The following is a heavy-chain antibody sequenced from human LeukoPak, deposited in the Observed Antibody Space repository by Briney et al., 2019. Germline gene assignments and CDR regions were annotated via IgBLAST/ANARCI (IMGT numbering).Heavy chain of an antibody. CDR1: EFTFSNYA. V-gene: IGHV3-23*01. D-gene: IGHD6-25*01. CDR2: IICSGGST. CDR3: AKDRLRLPF. J-gene: IGHJ4*02. Sequence: GGSLRLSCAASEFTFSNYAMRWVRQAPGEGLEGVLAIICSGGSTYYADSVKGRFTNSRNKSKKPLYLQMNSLRAEDTAVYYCAKDRLRLPFWGQGTLVIVSS.